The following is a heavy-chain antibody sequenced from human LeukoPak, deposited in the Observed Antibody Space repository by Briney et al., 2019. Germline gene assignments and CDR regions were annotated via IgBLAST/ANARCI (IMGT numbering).Heavy chain of an antibody. CDR1: GGSINSSGHY. D-gene: IGHD3-3*01. J-gene: IGHJ3*02. CDR2: KYYSGDT. Sequence: SETLSLTCTVSGGSINSSGHYWAWIRQPPGKGLEWIGSKYYSGDTYYSPSLKSRVTISVDTSRNKFALKLNSVTAADTAVYFCARHRLEGDTFDIWGQGTKVTVSS. V-gene: IGHV4-39*01. CDR3: ARHRLEGDTFDI.